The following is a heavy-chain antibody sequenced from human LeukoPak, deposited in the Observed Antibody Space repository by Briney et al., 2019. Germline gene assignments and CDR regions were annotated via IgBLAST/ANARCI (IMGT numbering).Heavy chain of an antibody. J-gene: IGHJ4*02. Sequence: GGSLRLSCAASGFTFSSYSMNWVRQAPGKGLEWVSSISSIGSYIYYADSVKGRFTISRDNSNNTPYLQMNNLRVEDTAVYYCAKERYLLDSWGQGTLVTVSS. V-gene: IGHV3-21*01. CDR1: GFTFSSYS. CDR2: ISSIGSYI. D-gene: IGHD2-15*01. CDR3: AKERYLLDS.